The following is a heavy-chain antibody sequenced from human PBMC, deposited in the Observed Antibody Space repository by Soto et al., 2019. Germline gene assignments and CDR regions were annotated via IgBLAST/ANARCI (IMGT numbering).Heavy chain of an antibody. CDR2: IYYSGST. CDR1: GGSISSYY. J-gene: IGHJ4*02. CDR3: ASRERYNENYDF. Sequence: SETLSLTCTVSGGSISSYYWSWIRQPPGKGLEWIGYIYYSGSTNYNPSLKSRVTISVDTSKNQFSLKLSSVTAADTAVYYCASRERYNENYDFWGQGTLVTVSS. V-gene: IGHV4-59*01. D-gene: IGHD1-7*01.